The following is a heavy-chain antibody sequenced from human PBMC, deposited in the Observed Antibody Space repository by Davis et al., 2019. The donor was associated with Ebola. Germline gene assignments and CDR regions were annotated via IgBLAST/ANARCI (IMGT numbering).Heavy chain of an antibody. V-gene: IGHV4-34*01. Sequence: PSETLSLTFAVYGGSFSGYYWSWIRQPPGKGLEWIGEINHSGSTNYNPSLKSRVTISVDTSKNQFSLKLSSVTAADTAVYYCARGLPKYDFWSGYYFVYWGQGTLVTVSS. D-gene: IGHD3-3*01. CDR3: ARGLPKYDFWSGYYFVY. CDR2: INHSGST. J-gene: IGHJ4*02. CDR1: GGSFSGYY.